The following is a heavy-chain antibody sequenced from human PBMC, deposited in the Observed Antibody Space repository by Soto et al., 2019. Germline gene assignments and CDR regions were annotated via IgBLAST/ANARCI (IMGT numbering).Heavy chain of an antibody. V-gene: IGHV3-74*01. Sequence: GGSLRLSCAASGFTFSSYWMHWVRQAPGKGLVWVSRINSDGSSTSYADSVKGRFTISRDNAKNTLYLQMNSPRAEDTAVYYCARSGSSWLYYYYNGMDVWGQGTTVTVSS. J-gene: IGHJ6*02. CDR3: ARSGSSWLYYYYNGMDV. CDR2: INSDGSST. D-gene: IGHD6-13*01. CDR1: GFTFSSYW.